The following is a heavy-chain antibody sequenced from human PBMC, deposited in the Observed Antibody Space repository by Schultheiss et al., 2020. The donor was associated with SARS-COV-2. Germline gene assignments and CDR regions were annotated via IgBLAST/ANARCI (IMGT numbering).Heavy chain of an antibody. CDR2: INHTGGT. CDR3: ARHGNGFH. D-gene: IGHD1-1*01. V-gene: IGHV4-34*01. J-gene: IGHJ4*02. Sequence: GSLRLSCAASGFTFSTYAMNWVRQAPGKGLEWIGEINHTGGTNYNPSLKSRVTISVDTSNNQFSLRLKSVTAADTAVYYCARHGNGFHWGQGTLVTVSS. CDR1: GFTFSTYA.